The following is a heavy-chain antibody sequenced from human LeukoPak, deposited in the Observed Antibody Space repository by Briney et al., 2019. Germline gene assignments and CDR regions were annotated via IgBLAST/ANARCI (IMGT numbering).Heavy chain of an antibody. Sequence: PSQTLSLTCAVSGGSISSGGYSWRWIRQPPGKGLEWIGYIYHSGSTYYNPSLKSRVTISVDRFKNQFSLKLSSVTAADTAVYYYARVVAGPANCTNGVCFMSDWFDPWGQGTLVTVSS. CDR3: ARVVAGPANCTNGVCFMSDWFDP. V-gene: IGHV4-30-2*01. D-gene: IGHD2-8*01. J-gene: IGHJ5*02. CDR1: GGSISSGGYS. CDR2: IYHSGST.